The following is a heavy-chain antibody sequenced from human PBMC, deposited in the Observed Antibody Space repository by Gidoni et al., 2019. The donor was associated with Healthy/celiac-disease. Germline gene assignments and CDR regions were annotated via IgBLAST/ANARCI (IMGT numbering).Heavy chain of an antibody. J-gene: IGHJ4*02. Sequence: EVQLVESGGGLVQPGRSLRLSCAASGFTFDDYAMHWVRQAPGKGLEWVSGISWNSGSIGYADSVKGRFTISRDNAKNSLYLQMNSLRAEDTALYYCAKDTIAVAGSHFDYWGQGTLVTVSS. CDR1: GFTFDDYA. D-gene: IGHD6-19*01. V-gene: IGHV3-9*01. CDR2: ISWNSGSI. CDR3: AKDTIAVAGSHFDY.